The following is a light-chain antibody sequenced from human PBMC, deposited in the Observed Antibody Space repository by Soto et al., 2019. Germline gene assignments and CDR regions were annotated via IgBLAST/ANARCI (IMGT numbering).Light chain of an antibody. Sequence: EIVLTQSPGTLSLSPGERATLSCRASQSVSSSYLAWYQQKPGQAPRLLIYVPPRRAIGFPDSFSGSGSGTAFFFTFRRLELEVFAVYYCQQYVSSVTFGQGTRVDIK. CDR3: QQYVSSVT. V-gene: IGKV3-20*01. J-gene: IGKJ1*01. CDR1: QSVSSSY. CDR2: VPP.